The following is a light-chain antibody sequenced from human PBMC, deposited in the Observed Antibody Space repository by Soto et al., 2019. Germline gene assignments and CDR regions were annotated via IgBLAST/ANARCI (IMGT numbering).Light chain of an antibody. V-gene: IGKV3-15*01. CDR3: QQYHTWPLT. J-gene: IGKJ4*01. Sequence: EIVMTQSPATLSVSPGDRVTLSCRASQSVRSDSAWYQQKPGQATRLLFYGASTRATGVPARFSGSGYETEFTLTISSLQSEDFALYYCQQYHTWPLTFGGGTRVEIK. CDR1: QSVRSD. CDR2: GAS.